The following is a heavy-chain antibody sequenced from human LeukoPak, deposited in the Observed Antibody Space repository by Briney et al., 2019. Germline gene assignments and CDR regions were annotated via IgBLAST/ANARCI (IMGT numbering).Heavy chain of an antibody. CDR3: ARSIAVAAFDY. J-gene: IGHJ4*02. Sequence: GGSLRLSCAASGFTFSSYAMHWVRQAPGKGLEWVAVISYDESNIYYADSVKGRFTISRDNAKNSLYLQMNSLRAEDTAVYYCARSIAVAAFDYWGQGTLVTVSS. D-gene: IGHD6-19*01. V-gene: IGHV3-30*04. CDR1: GFTFSSYA. CDR2: ISYDESNI.